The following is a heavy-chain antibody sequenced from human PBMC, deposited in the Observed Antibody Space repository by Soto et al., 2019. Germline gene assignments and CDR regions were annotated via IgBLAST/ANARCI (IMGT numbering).Heavy chain of an antibody. CDR2: IIPMFGTT. CDR1: GGTFTVYT. D-gene: IGHD4-17*01. J-gene: IGHJ1*01. Sequence: QVQLVQSGAEIQKPGSSVKVSCRASGGTFTVYTIIWVRQAPGQGLEWMGGIIPMFGTTDYAQKFQGRVTINADDSTRTVFRELSTLRSEDTAAYYCARGNDNYGHSPPEYFQHWGQGTLVAVST. V-gene: IGHV1-69*01. CDR3: ARGNDNYGHSPPEYFQH.